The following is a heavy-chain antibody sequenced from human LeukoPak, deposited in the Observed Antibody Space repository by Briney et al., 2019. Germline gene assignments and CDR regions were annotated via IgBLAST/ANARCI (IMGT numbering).Heavy chain of an antibody. J-gene: IGHJ4*02. V-gene: IGHV3-30*18. CDR3: AKDDAGLPDY. CDR1: GYTFSNYG. D-gene: IGHD2-15*01. Sequence: GGSLRLSCTASGYTFSNYGMHWVRQGPGKGLEWVAVISYDGSKVFYGDFVKGRFTISRDDSRDTVYLQMHSLRVEDMAVYYCAKDDAGLPDYWGQGTLVTVSS. CDR2: ISYDGSKV.